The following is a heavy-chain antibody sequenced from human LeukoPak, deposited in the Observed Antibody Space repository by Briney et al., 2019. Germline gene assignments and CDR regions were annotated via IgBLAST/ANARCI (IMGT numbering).Heavy chain of an antibody. CDR1: GFTFRGFW. D-gene: IGHD1-1*01. J-gene: IGHJ3*02. V-gene: IGHV3-74*01. Sequence: GGSLRLSCAASGFTFRGFWMHWVRQVPGKGLLWVSLINPDGSGTYYADSVKGRFTISRDNAENTLYLQMNSLRAEDTAVYYCARGTAYAFDTWGQGTMVTVSS. CDR3: ARGTAYAFDT. CDR2: INPDGSGT.